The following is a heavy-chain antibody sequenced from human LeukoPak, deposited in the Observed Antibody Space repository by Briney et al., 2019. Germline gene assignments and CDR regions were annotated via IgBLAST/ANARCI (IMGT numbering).Heavy chain of an antibody. Sequence: SVKVSCKASGGTFSSYAISWVRQAPGQGLEWMGGIIPIFGTANYAQKFQGRVTITTDESTSTAYMELSSLRSEDTAVYYCARNQRYYYDSSALDYWGQGTLVTVSS. D-gene: IGHD3-22*01. J-gene: IGHJ4*02. CDR3: ARNQRYYYDSSALDY. CDR1: GGTFSSYA. CDR2: IIPIFGTA. V-gene: IGHV1-69*05.